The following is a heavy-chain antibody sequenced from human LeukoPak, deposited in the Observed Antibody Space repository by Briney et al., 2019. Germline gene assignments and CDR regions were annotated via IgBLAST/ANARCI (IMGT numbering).Heavy chain of an antibody. V-gene: IGHV4-59*01. CDR1: GDSLNTYY. CDR2: VASSVTS. Sequence: SETLSLTCTVSGDSLNTYYWTWIRQTPGKGLEWIGFVASSVTSNYNPSLTSRVSISIDTSKNQFSLALTSVTPADTAVYYCARVVRGVVTSNWFDPWGQGTLVSVSS. J-gene: IGHJ5*02. D-gene: IGHD2-21*02. CDR3: ARVVRGVVTSNWFDP.